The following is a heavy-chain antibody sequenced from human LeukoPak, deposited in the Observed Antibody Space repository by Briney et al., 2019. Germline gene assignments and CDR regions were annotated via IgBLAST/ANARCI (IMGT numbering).Heavy chain of an antibody. V-gene: IGHV4-34*01. CDR1: GGSISSYY. D-gene: IGHD1-26*01. CDR2: INHSGST. J-gene: IGHJ4*02. Sequence: SETLSLTCTVSGGSISSYYWSWIRQPPGKGLEWIGEINHSGSTNYNPSLKSRVTISVDTSKNQFSLKLSSVTAADTAVYYCARGPPGVGATWSRLNAFDYWGQGTLVTVSP. CDR3: ARGPPGVGATWSRLNAFDY.